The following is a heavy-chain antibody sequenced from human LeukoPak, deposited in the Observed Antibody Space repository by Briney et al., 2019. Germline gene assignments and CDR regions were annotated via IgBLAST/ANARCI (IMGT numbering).Heavy chain of an antibody. CDR2: MHHSGKA. Sequence: SETLSLTCTVSGGSMIDHYWSWVRQPLGKGLEWVGYMHHSGKANSNPSLKSRVTISVDTSKNQVSLKLSSVTAADTAVYYCARDTHEYGSGSYYDDTFDSWGQGTLVTVSS. J-gene: IGHJ3*02. V-gene: IGHV4-59*11. CDR1: GGSMIDHY. D-gene: IGHD3-10*01. CDR3: ARDTHEYGSGSYYDDTFDS.